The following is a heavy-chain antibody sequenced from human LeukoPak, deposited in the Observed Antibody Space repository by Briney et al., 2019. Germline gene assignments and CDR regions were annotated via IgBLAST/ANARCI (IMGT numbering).Heavy chain of an antibody. Sequence: GGSLRLSCAASGFTFSSYEMNWVRQAPGKGLEWVSYISSSGSTIYYADSVKGRFTISRDNAKNSLYLQMNSLRAEDTAVYYCARGAYDYVWGGYRYFDYWGQGTLVTVSS. CDR1: GFTFSSYE. CDR3: ARGAYDYVWGGYRYFDY. V-gene: IGHV3-48*03. D-gene: IGHD3-16*02. CDR2: ISSSGSTI. J-gene: IGHJ4*02.